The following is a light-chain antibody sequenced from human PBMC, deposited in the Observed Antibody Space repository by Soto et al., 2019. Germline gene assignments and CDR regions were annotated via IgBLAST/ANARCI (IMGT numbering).Light chain of an antibody. J-gene: IGKJ1*01. CDR3: LQHTTFPWT. V-gene: IGKV1-17*01. Sequence: DLQMTQSPSSLSASIGDRVTITCRASQDIRDDLGWYQQKPGKAPKRLIFGASSLQSGVPSRFSGSGSGTEFSHTVSSLQPEDFATYYCLQHTTFPWTFGQGTKVEVK. CDR1: QDIRDD. CDR2: GAS.